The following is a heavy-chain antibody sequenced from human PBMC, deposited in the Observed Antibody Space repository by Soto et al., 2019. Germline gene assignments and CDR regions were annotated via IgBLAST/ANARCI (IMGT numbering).Heavy chain of an antibody. V-gene: IGHV3-7*01. CDR1: GFSFRDYW. CDR3: ARGKDGRRAGTYYFDMDV. D-gene: IGHD1-1*01. Sequence: GGSLRLSCAASGFSFRDYWMTWVRQAPGKGLDWVANIKQDGSEKYYLDSLKGRFTISRDNAKNSVYLLMNSLRAEDTAVYYCARGKDGRRAGTYYFDMDVWGKGTTVIVSS. J-gene: IGHJ6*03. CDR2: IKQDGSEK.